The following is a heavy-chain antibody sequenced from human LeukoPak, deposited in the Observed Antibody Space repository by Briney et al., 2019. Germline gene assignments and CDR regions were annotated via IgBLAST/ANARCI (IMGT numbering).Heavy chain of an antibody. CDR2: INWNGGRT. J-gene: IGHJ4*02. CDR3: AREYYGLGSYYNVGY. Sequence: PGGSLRLSCAASGLTFDDYGMSWVRQAPGKGLEWVSGINWNGGRTGYADSVKGRFTISRDNAKKSLYVQMNSLRAEDTALYYRAREYYGLGSYYNVGYWGQGTLVTVSS. CDR1: GLTFDDYG. V-gene: IGHV3-20*04. D-gene: IGHD3-10*01.